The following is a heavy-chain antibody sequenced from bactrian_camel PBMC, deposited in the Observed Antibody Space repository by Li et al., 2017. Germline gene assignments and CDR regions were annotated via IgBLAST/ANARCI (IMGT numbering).Heavy chain of an antibody. J-gene: IGHJ4*01. CDR2: IYTHIGST. V-gene: IGHV3S1*01. D-gene: IGHD1*01. CDR3: AAHHTFQLCSTTSWMLTSTETY. CDR1: GYAISGYR. Sequence: HVQLVESGGDSVQTGGSLKLSCVVSGYAISGYRLGWFRQAPGKEREGVASIYTHIGSTSCADSVKGRLTISRDIDKNTLHLQMNSLEPEDTAVYYCAAHHTFQLCSTTSWMLTSTETYWGQGTQVTVS.